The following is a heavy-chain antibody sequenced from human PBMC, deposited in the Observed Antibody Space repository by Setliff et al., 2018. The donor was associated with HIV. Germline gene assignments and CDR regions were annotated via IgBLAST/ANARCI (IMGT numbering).Heavy chain of an antibody. CDR1: GFTFHSYG. CDR3: ARDGYSYGFFDY. J-gene: IGHJ4*02. CDR2: IKEDGSDK. V-gene: IGHV3-7*01. D-gene: IGHD5-18*01. Sequence: QPGGSLRLSCAASGFTFHSYGMHWVRQAPGKGLEWVAYIKEDGSDKYYEDSVKGRFTIPRDNAKNSLYLQMNSLRAEDTAVYYCARDGYSYGFFDYWGQGTLVTVSS.